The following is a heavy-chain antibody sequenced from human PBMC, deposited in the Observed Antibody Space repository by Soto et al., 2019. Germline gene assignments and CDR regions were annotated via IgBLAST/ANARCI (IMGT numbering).Heavy chain of an antibody. CDR1: GFTFSSYA. J-gene: IGHJ4*02. CDR3: AKTSMITFGGVIVPD. D-gene: IGHD3-16*02. CDR2: ISGSGGST. V-gene: IGHV3-23*01. Sequence: GGSLSLSCAASGFTFSSYAMSWVRQAPGKGLEWVSAISGSGGSTYYADSVKGRFTISRDNSKNTLYLQMNSLRAEDTAVYYCAKTSMITFGGVIVPDWGQGTLVTVSS.